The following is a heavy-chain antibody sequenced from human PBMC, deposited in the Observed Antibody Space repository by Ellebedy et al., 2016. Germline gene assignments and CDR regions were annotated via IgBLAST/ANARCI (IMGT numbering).Heavy chain of an antibody. CDR2: FDPEDDET. CDR1: GYTLTELS. CDR3: ATDIVGGSFYLDH. D-gene: IGHD1-26*01. J-gene: IGHJ4*02. V-gene: IGHV1-24*01. Sequence: ASVKVSCKISGYTLTELSMHWVRQAPGKGLEWMGSFDPEDDETIYAQKFQGRVTMTEDTSTDTAHMELSSLRSEDTAVYYCATDIVGGSFYLDHWGQGTLVTVSS.